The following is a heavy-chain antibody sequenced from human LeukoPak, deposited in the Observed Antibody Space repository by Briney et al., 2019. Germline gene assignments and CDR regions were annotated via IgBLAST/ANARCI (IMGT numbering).Heavy chain of an antibody. D-gene: IGHD6-6*01. Sequence: GRSLRLSCAASGFTFSSYAMHWVRQAPGKGLEWVAFIRYDGSNKYYADSVKGRFTISRDNSKNTLYLQMNSLRAEDTAVYYCAKDRRGDEGRLVAARQPPTGGGQGTLVTVSS. J-gene: IGHJ4*02. CDR1: GFTFSSYA. CDR2: IRYDGSNK. CDR3: AKDRRGDEGRLVAARQPPTG. V-gene: IGHV3-30*02.